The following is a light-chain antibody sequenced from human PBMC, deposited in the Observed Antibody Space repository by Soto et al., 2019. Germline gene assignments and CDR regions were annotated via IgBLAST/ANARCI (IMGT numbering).Light chain of an antibody. CDR1: SSDVGGYNH. Sequence: QSALTQPRSVSGSPGQSVTVSCTGTSSDVGGYNHVARYQQHPGKAPKLMISDVNKRPSGVPDRFSGSKSGNTASLTISGLQAEDEADYYCCSFAGRIFVFGTGTKLTVL. V-gene: IGLV2-11*01. CDR3: CSFAGRIFV. J-gene: IGLJ1*01. CDR2: DVN.